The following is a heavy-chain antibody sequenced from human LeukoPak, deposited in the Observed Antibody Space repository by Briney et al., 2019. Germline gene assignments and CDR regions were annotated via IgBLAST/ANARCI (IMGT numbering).Heavy chain of an antibody. CDR1: GGSISSYY. Sequence: SETLSLTCTVSGGSISSYYWSWIRQPPGKGLEWIGYIYYSGSTNYNPSLKSRVTISVDTSKNQFSLKLRSVTAADTAVYYCTREVRSAWASFDPWGQGTLVIVSS. J-gene: IGHJ5*02. CDR2: IYYSGST. D-gene: IGHD1-26*01. V-gene: IGHV4-59*01. CDR3: TREVRSAWASFDP.